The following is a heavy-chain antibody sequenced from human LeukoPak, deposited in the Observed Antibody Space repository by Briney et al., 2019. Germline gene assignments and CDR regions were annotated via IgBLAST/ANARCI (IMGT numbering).Heavy chain of an antibody. D-gene: IGHD3-10*01. Sequence: GGSLRLSCAASGFTFSSYGMHWVRQAPGKGLEWVAVISYDGSNKYYADSVKGRFTISGDNSKNTLYLQMNSLRAEDTAVYYCAKDRSITMVRGVMRDWGQGTLVTVSS. V-gene: IGHV3-30*18. CDR2: ISYDGSNK. CDR1: GFTFSSYG. CDR3: AKDRSITMVRGVMRD. J-gene: IGHJ4*02.